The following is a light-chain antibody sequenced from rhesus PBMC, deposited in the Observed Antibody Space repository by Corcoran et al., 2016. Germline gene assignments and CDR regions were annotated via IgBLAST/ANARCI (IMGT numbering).Light chain of an antibody. CDR1: QGITND. J-gene: IGKJ1*01. V-gene: IGKV1-25*01. Sequence: DIQMTQSPSSLSASVGDRVTITCRASQGITNDLAWYQQKPGETPKLLIYEASSLQSGIPSRFSGSGSGTDFTLTISRLQSEDFATYYCQHYYSTPRTFGQGTKVEIK. CDR3: QHYYSTPRT. CDR2: EAS.